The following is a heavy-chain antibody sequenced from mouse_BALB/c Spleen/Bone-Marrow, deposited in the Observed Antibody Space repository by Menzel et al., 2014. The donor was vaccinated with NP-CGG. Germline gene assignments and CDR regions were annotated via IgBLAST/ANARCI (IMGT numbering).Heavy chain of an antibody. J-gene: IGHJ2*01. CDR1: GFTFSSYA. Sequence: EVKLMESGGGLVKPGGSLKLSCAASGFTFSSYATSWVRQSPEKRLEWVAEISSGGSYTYYPDTVTGRFTISRDNAKNTLYLEMSSLRSEDTAMYYCARDSSGYFDYWGQGTTLTVSS. D-gene: IGHD3-1*01. CDR2: ISSGGSYT. CDR3: ARDSSGYFDY. V-gene: IGHV5-9-4*01.